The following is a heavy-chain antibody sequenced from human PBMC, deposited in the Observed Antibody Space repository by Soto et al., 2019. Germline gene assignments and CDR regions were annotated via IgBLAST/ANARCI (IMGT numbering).Heavy chain of an antibody. V-gene: IGHV3-33*01. CDR3: ARDGGYYFDY. Sequence: QVQLVESGGGVVQPGRSLRLSCVASGFTFSSYGMHWVRQAPGKGLEWVAVIWYDGSNKYYADSVKGRFTISRDNSKNTLYLQMNSLRAEDTAVYYCARDGGYYFDYWGQGTLVTVSS. CDR2: IWYDGSNK. J-gene: IGHJ4*02. CDR1: GFTFSSYG. D-gene: IGHD2-15*01.